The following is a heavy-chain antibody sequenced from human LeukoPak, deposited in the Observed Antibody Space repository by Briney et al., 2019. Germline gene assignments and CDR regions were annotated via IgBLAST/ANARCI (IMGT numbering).Heavy chain of an antibody. Sequence: GGSLRLSCAASGFTFSSYWMHWVRQAPGKGLEWVSAISGSGGSTYYADSVKGRFTISRDNPKNTLYLQMNSLRAEDTAVYYCAKDYGSGSSGPYYFDYWGQGTLVTVSS. CDR2: ISGSGGST. D-gene: IGHD3-10*01. CDR3: AKDYGSGSSGPYYFDY. J-gene: IGHJ4*02. V-gene: IGHV3-23*01. CDR1: GFTFSSYW.